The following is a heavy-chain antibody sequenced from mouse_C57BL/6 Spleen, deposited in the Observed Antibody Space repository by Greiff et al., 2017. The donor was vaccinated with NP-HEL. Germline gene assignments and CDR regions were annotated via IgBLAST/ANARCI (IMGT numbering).Heavy chain of an antibody. D-gene: IGHD1-1*01. J-gene: IGHJ2*01. V-gene: IGHV1-18*01. CDR3: ARRPDGRSYVEFDY. Sequence: EVQLQQSGPELVKPGASVKIPCKASGYTFTDYNMDWVKQSHGKSLEWIGDINPNNGGTIYNQKFKGKATLTVDKSSSTAYMELRSLTSEDTAVYYCARRPDGRSYVEFDYWGQGTTLTVSS. CDR2: INPNNGGT. CDR1: GYTFTDYN.